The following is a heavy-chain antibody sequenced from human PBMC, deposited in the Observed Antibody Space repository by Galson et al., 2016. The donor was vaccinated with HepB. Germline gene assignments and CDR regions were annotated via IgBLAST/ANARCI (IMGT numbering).Heavy chain of an antibody. CDR1: GFTFSNFW. Sequence: SLRLSCATSGFTFSNFWMTWVRQAPGRGLEWVANINQDGSKKNYLGSVKGRFTISRDNAKNSLYLQMNSLRVEDTAVYYCADPPLGFWGQGSLLTVSS. D-gene: IGHD3-10*01. CDR2: INQDGSKK. V-gene: IGHV3-7*03. J-gene: IGHJ4*02. CDR3: ADPPLGF.